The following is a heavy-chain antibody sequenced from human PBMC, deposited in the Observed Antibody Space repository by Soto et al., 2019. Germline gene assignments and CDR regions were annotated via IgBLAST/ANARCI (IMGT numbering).Heavy chain of an antibody. D-gene: IGHD3-16*02. J-gene: IGHJ4*02. Sequence: SVKVSCKASGGTFRAYAVTWVRQAPGQGLEWMGGVIPVFGTSTYAQNFQGRVTITADESTTTAHMELSSLRSEDTAVYYCAMNNWASYHFDYWGQGSLVTSPQ. CDR1: GGTFRAYA. CDR3: AMNNWASYHFDY. CDR2: VIPVFGTS. V-gene: IGHV1-69*13.